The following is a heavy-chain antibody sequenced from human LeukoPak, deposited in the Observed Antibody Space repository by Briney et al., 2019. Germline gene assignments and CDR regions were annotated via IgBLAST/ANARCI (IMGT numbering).Heavy chain of an antibody. CDR1: GGTFSSYA. Sequence: ASVKVSCKASGGTFSSYAISWVRQAPGQGLEWMGGIIPIFDTANYAQKFQGRVTITADESTSTAYMELSSLRSEDTAVYYCASPSGPTGKYFSYWGQGTLVTVSS. J-gene: IGHJ4*02. V-gene: IGHV1-69*01. CDR3: ASPSGPTGKYFSY. CDR2: IIPIFDTA. D-gene: IGHD3-10*01.